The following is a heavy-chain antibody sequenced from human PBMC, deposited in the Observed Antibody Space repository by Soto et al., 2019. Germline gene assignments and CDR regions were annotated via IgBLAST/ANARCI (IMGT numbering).Heavy chain of an antibody. J-gene: IGHJ6*02. CDR1: VFTFSSYA. Sequence: GGSLRPSGAASVFTFSSYAMHWVRQAPGKGLEWVAVISYDGSNKYYADSVKGRFTISRDNSKNTLYLQMNSLRAEDTAVYYCARPYTAMAVYGMDVWGQGTTVTVSS. D-gene: IGHD5-18*01. CDR3: ARPYTAMAVYGMDV. CDR2: ISYDGSNK. V-gene: IGHV3-30-3*01.